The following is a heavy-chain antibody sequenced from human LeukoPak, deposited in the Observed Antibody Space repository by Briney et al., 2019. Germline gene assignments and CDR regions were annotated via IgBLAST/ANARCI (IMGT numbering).Heavy chain of an antibody. CDR3: AKDSSSWYYFDY. CDR2: ISNTGERT. D-gene: IGHD6-13*01. J-gene: IGHJ4*02. V-gene: IGHV3-23*01. Sequence: GGSLRLSCAASGFTFSNYAMTWVRQAPGKGLEWVSSISNTGERTYYADSVKGRFTILRDNSKNTLYLQMNSLRAEDTAVYYCAKDSSSWYYFDYWGQGTLVTVSS. CDR1: GFTFSNYA.